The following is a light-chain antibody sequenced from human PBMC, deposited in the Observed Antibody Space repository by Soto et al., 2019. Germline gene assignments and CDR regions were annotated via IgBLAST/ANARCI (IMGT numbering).Light chain of an antibody. J-gene: IGLJ1*01. V-gene: IGLV2-14*01. CDR3: SSYTSSSTPYV. Sequence: QAVVTQPASASGSPGQSITISCTGTSSDVGGYNYVSWYQQHPVKAPKLMIYDVTNRPSGVSDRFSGSKSGNTASLTISGLQAEDEADYYCSSYTSSSTPYVFGTGTELTVL. CDR1: SSDVGGYNY. CDR2: DVT.